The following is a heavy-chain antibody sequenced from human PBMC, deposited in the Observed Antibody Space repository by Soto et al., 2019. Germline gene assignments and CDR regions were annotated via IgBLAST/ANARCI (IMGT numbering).Heavy chain of an antibody. CDR1: GFTFSSYG. CDR2: ISYDGSNK. CDR3: AKSLVSSSSKPKKYYYGMDV. Sequence: GGSLRLSCAASGFTFSSYGMHWVRQAPGKGLEWVAVISYDGSNKYYADSVKGRFTISRDNSKNTLYLQMNSLRAEDTAVYYCAKSLVSSSSKPKKYYYGMDVWGQGTTVTVSS. V-gene: IGHV3-30*18. J-gene: IGHJ6*02. D-gene: IGHD6-13*01.